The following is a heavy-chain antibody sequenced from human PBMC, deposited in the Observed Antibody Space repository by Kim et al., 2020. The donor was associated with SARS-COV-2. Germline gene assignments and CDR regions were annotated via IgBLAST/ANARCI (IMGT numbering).Heavy chain of an antibody. J-gene: IGHJ3*02. CDR1: GYTFTSYG. D-gene: IGHD3-16*01. CDR3: AREVSPYGQVDAFDI. CDR2: ISAYNGNT. V-gene: IGHV1-18*01. Sequence: ASVKVSCKASGYTFTSYGISWVRQAPGQGLEWMGWISAYNGNTNYAQKLQGRVTMTTDTSTSTAYMELRSLRSDDTAVYYCAREVSPYGQVDAFDIWGQGTMVTVSS.